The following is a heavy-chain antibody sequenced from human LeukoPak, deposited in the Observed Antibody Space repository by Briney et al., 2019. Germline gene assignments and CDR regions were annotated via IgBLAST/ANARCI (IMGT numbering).Heavy chain of an antibody. Sequence: PGGSLRLSCAASGFTFSSYAMHWVRQAPGKGLEWVAVISYDGSNKYYADSVKGRFTIPRDNSKNTLYLQMNSLRAEDTAVYYCARDPWIQLWPYGMDVWGQGTTVTVSS. CDR1: GFTFSSYA. D-gene: IGHD5-18*01. CDR2: ISYDGSNK. J-gene: IGHJ6*02. V-gene: IGHV3-30-3*01. CDR3: ARDPWIQLWPYGMDV.